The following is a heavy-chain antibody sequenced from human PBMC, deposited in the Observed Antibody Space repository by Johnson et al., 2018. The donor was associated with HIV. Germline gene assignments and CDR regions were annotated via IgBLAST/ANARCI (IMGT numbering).Heavy chain of an antibody. Sequence: QMLLVESGGGVVQPGRSLRLSCAASGFTFSSYAMHWVRQAPGKGLEWVAVISYDGSNKYYADSVKGRFTISRDNSKNTLYLQMNSLRAEYTAVYYCAKAREYDSTGHDAFDIWG. J-gene: IGHJ3*02. CDR1: GFTFSSYA. D-gene: IGHD3-22*01. CDR2: ISYDGSNK. CDR3: AKAREYDSTGHDAFDI. V-gene: IGHV3-30*04.